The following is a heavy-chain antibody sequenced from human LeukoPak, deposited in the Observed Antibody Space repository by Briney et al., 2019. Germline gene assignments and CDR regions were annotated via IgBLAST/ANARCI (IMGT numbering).Heavy chain of an antibody. V-gene: IGHV4-59*01. CDR2: IYYSGST. Sequence: SETLSLTCTVSGGSISSYYWSWIRQPPGKGLEWIGYIYYSGSTNYNPSLKSRVTISVDTSKNQFSLKLISVTAADTAVYYCARSHYYDSSGYYYYYYGMDVWGQGTTVTVSS. CDR3: ARSHYYDSSGYYYYYYGMDV. CDR1: GGSISSYY. J-gene: IGHJ6*02. D-gene: IGHD3-22*01.